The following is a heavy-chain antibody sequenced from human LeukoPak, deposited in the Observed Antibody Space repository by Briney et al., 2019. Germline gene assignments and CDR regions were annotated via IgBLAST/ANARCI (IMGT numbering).Heavy chain of an antibody. Sequence: GGSLRLSCAASGFTFSSYAMSWVRQAPGKGLEWVLAISGSGGSTYYADSVKGRFTISRDNSKNTLYLQMNSLRAEDTAVYYCAKDDTGYSYGDPPYWGQGTLVTVSS. J-gene: IGHJ4*02. CDR1: GFTFSSYA. D-gene: IGHD5-18*01. CDR2: ISGSGGST. CDR3: AKDDTGYSYGDPPY. V-gene: IGHV3-23*01.